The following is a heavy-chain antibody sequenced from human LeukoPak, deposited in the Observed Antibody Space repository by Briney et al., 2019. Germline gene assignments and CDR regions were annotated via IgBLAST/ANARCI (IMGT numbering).Heavy chain of an antibody. CDR3: AKARGIVVVTAILDY. CDR1: GFTFSSYA. J-gene: IGHJ4*02. Sequence: GGSLRLSCAASGFTFSSYAMSWVRQAPGKGLEWVSAISGSGGSTYYADSVKGRFTISRDNSKNTPYLQMNSLRAEDTAVYYCAKARGIVVVTAILDYWGQGTLVTVSS. V-gene: IGHV3-23*01. D-gene: IGHD2-21*02. CDR2: ISGSGGST.